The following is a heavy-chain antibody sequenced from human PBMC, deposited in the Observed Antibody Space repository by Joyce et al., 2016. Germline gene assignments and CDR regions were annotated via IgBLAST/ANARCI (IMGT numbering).Heavy chain of an antibody. D-gene: IGHD3-10*01. J-gene: IGHJ6*02. CDR3: ARVQFGDF. CDR1: GFTFSTFD. CDR2: IGPSGDT. V-gene: IGHV3-13*01. Sequence: EVQLVESGGDLVQPGGSLRLYCATSGFTFSTFDRHWVRQAAGNGLDWVSTIGPSGDTYYSDSVKGRFTNSRENAKNSLYLHMNTLRGEDTAVYYCARVQFGDFGGQGTTVTVSS.